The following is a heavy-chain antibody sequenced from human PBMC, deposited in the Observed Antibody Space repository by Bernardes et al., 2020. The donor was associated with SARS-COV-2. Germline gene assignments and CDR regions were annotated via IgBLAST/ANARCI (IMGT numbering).Heavy chain of an antibody. V-gene: IGHV3-23*01. Sequence: GGSLRLSCAASGFTFSSYAMNWVRQTPGKGLEWVSGLSGGAGTTYYTDSVKGRFTISRDNSKNTLYLQMNSLRAEDAAVYYCAKGTSVAGYNWFDPWGQGTLVTVSS. CDR3: AKGTSVAGYNWFDP. CDR1: GFTFSSYA. D-gene: IGHD6-19*01. CDR2: LSGGAGTT. J-gene: IGHJ5*02.